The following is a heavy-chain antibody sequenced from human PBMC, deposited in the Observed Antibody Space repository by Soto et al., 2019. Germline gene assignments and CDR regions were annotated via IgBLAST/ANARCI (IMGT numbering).Heavy chain of an antibody. CDR1: GFTFGSYA. D-gene: IGHD3-22*01. J-gene: IGHJ4*02. V-gene: IGHV3-49*04. CDR2: IRSEANGGTT. CDR3: TRYYYESSGYYVY. Sequence: LRLSCTGSGFTFGSYALSWVRQAPGKGLEWVGVIRSEANGGTTDYAASVKGRITISRDDSKSIAYMEINSLQTEDTAVYYCTRYYYESSGYYVYWGQGALVTVS.